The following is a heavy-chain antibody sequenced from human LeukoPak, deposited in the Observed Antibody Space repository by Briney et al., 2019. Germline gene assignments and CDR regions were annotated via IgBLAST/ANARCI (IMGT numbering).Heavy chain of an antibody. V-gene: IGHV1-46*01. CDR1: GCTFTSNY. J-gene: IGHJ4*02. Sequence: ASVNVSCKASGCTFTSNYIHWVRQAPGQGLEWMGMIYPRDGSTSYAQKFQGRVTVTRDTSTSTVHMELSGLRSEDTAVYYCARDQEGFDYWGQGTLVTVSS. CDR2: IYPRDGST. CDR3: ARDQEGFDY.